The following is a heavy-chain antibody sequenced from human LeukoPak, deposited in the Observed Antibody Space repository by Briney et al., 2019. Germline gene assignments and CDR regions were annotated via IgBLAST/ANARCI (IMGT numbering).Heavy chain of an antibody. V-gene: IGHV4-39*07. CDR2: IYYSGST. CDR1: SGSISSSSYY. Sequence: SETLSLTCTVSSGSISSSSYYWGWIRQPPGKGLEWIGSIYYSGSTYYNPSLKSRVTISVDTSKNQFSLKLSSVTAADTAVYYCARTTGSYYVGTDYWGQGTLVTVSS. J-gene: IGHJ4*02. D-gene: IGHD1-26*01. CDR3: ARTTGSYYVGTDY.